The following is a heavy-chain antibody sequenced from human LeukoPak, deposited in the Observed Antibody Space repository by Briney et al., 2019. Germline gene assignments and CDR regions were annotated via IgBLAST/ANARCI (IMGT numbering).Heavy chain of an antibody. V-gene: IGHV4-4*07. CDR2: IYTSGST. J-gene: IGHJ4*02. Sequence: SETLSLTCTVSGGAISSYYLSWIRQPAGKGLEWIGRIYTSGSTNYNPSLKSGVTMSVDTSKNPFSRKLSSVTGAATAVHYFAREVRYCSSTSCYVRYFDYWGQGTLVTVSS. D-gene: IGHD2-2*01. CDR3: AREVRYCSSTSCYVRYFDY. CDR1: GGAISSYY.